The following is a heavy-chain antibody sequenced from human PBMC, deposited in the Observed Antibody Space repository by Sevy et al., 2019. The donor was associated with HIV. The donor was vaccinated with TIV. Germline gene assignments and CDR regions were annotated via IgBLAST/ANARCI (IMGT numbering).Heavy chain of an antibody. Sequence: ASVKVSCKASGGIFRSNAISWVRQAPGQGLEWMGGIIAVFGTTHYALKFQGRVTITADESRSTAYMELSSLKSEDTAVYYCARDKNYYVSGSFDYWGQGSQVTVSS. J-gene: IGHJ4*01. V-gene: IGHV1-69*13. D-gene: IGHD3-10*01. CDR3: ARDKNYYVSGSFDY. CDR1: GGIFRSNA. CDR2: IIAVFGTT.